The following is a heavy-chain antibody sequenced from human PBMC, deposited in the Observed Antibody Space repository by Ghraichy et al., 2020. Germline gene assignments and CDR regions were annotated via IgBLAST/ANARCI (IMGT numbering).Heavy chain of an antibody. V-gene: IGHV4-39*07. CDR1: GGSISSSSYY. D-gene: IGHD2-15*01. CDR2: IYYSGST. Sequence: SQTLSLTCTVSGGSISSSSYYWGWIRQPPGKGLEWIGSIYYSGSTYYNPSLKSRVTISVDTSKNQFSLKLSSVTAADTAVYYCASDQSLSVVVAATDWFDPWGQGTLVTVSS. CDR3: ASDQSLSVVVAATDWFDP. J-gene: IGHJ5*02.